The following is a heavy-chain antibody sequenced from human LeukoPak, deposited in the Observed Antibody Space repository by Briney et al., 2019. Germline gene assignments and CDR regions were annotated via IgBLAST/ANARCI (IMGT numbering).Heavy chain of an antibody. J-gene: IGHJ4*02. CDR1: GGSISSYY. D-gene: IGHD6-13*01. V-gene: IGHV4-59*08. Sequence: SETLSLTCTVSGGSISSYYWSWIRQPPGKGLEWIGYIYYSGSTNYNPSLKSRVTISVDTSKNQFSLKLSSVTAADTAVYYCARQETYSSSWYTGGYFDYWGQGTLVTVFS. CDR2: IYYSGST. CDR3: ARQETYSSSWYTGGYFDY.